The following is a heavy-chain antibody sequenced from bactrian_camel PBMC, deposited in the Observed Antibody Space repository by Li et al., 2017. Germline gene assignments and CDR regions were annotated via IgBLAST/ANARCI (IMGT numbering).Heavy chain of an antibody. Sequence: VQLVESGRDVVQPGGSLRLSCTATSTTFTNYYMSWIRQAPGKGPEWVSSISGSSRTYYSNSVKGRCTIARDNTKNTVYLQMISLESEDTALYYCSVATTSGTFNYWGQ. CDR3: SVATTSGTFNY. CDR1: STTFTNYY. J-gene: IGHJ4*01. V-gene: IGHV3-2*01. CDR2: ISGSSRT. D-gene: IGHD5*01.